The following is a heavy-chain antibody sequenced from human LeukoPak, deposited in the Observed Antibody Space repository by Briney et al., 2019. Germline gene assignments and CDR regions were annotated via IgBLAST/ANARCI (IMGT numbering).Heavy chain of an antibody. V-gene: IGHV4-59*01. CDR2: IYYSGST. Sequence: SETLSLTCTVSGGSISSYYWSWIRQPPGKGLEWIGYIYYSGSTNYNPSLKSRVTISVDTSKNQFSLKLSSVTAADTAVYYCARARSSNGWYGNFQHWGQGTLVTVSS. CDR1: GGSISSYY. D-gene: IGHD6-19*01. J-gene: IGHJ1*01. CDR3: ARARSSNGWYGNFQH.